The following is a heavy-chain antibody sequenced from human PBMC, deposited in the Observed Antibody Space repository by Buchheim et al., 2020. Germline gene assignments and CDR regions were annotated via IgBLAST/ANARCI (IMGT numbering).Heavy chain of an antibody. CDR2: IIPIFGTA. D-gene: IGHD2-15*01. Sequence: QVQLVQSGAEVKKPGSSAKVSCKASGGTFSSYAISWVRQAPGQGLEWMGGIIPIFGTANYAQKFQGRVTITADKSTSTAYMELSSLRSEDTAVYYCARAAGYCSGGSCYSAMFSIGYFDYWGQGTL. V-gene: IGHV1-69*06. CDR1: GGTFSSYA. CDR3: ARAAGYCSGGSCYSAMFSIGYFDY. J-gene: IGHJ4*02.